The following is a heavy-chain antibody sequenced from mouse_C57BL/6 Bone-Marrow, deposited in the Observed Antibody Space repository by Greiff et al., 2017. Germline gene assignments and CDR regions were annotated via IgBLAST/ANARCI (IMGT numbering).Heavy chain of an antibody. CDR3: ARNSPITTVVRFAY. Sequence: QVQLQQSGPGLVQPSQSLSITCTVSGFSLTSYGVHWVRQSPGKGLEWLGVIWSGGSTDYNAAFISRLSISKDNSKSQVFFKMNSLQADDTAIYYCARNSPITTVVRFAYWGQGTLVTVSA. CDR1: GFSLTSYG. CDR2: IWSGGST. V-gene: IGHV2-2*01. D-gene: IGHD1-1*01. J-gene: IGHJ3*01.